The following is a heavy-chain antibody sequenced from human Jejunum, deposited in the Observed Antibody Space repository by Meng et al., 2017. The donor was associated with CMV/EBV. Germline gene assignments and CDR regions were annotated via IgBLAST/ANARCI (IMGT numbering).Heavy chain of an antibody. J-gene: IGHJ4*02. CDR3: ARDSYGGNRAFDF. CDR1: GVSITSYTYY. CDR2: IYTNGNT. V-gene: IGHV4-61*02. Sequence: QVQLQESGPGLVKPSQTLSLTCTVSGVSITSYTYYWSWIRQPAGKGLEWIGRIYTNGNTNYNPSLKSRVTVSVDTSKNQFSLRLNSVTAADTAVYYCARDSYGGNRAFDFWGQGTLVTVSS. D-gene: IGHD4-23*01.